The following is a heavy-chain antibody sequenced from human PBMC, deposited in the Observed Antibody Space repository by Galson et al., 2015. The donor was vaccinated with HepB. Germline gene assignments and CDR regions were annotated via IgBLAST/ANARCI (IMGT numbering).Heavy chain of an antibody. D-gene: IGHD3-10*01. Sequence: SVKVSCKASGVTFSSYAISWLRQAPGQGLEWMGGIIPIFGTANYAQTFQGRVTITADESTSTAYMELSSLRSEDTAVYYCARPWFGEFYILKYAFDIWGQGTMVTVSS. J-gene: IGHJ3*02. V-gene: IGHV1-69*13. CDR2: IIPIFGTA. CDR1: GVTFSSYA. CDR3: ARPWFGEFYILKYAFDI.